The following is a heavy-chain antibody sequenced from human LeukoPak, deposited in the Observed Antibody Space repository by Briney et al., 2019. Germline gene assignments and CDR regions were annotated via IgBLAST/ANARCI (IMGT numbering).Heavy chain of an antibody. J-gene: IGHJ4*02. D-gene: IGHD1-1*01. CDR2: ISSNSRNI. V-gene: IGHV3-21*06. Sequence: GESLRLSCTASGFSFTAFSMNRVRKAPGKGLECISSISSNSRNIYYADSLKGRFTISRDKAENSLYLDMYNLRDEDTAVYFCARVDESLDKFDCWGQGTLVTVSS. CDR1: GFSFTAFS. CDR3: ARVDESLDKFDC.